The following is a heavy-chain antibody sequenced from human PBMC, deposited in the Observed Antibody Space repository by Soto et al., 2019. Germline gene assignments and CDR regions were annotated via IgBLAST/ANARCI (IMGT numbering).Heavy chain of an antibody. CDR1: GGSMNNTSYY. V-gene: IGHV4-39*01. CDR3: ARHGSY. Sequence: QLQLQEAGPGLVKPSDTLSLMCTVSGGSMNNTSYYWGWIRQSPGKGLEGIGTIYFSGNTFYNPSLKSRLTLSIDRSTNQFSRTLTSVTAADTAVYYCARHGSYWGQGTLVAVPS. CDR2: IYFSGNT. J-gene: IGHJ4*02.